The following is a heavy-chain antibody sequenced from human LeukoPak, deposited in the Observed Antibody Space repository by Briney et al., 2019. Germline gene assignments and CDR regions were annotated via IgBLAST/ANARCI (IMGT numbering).Heavy chain of an antibody. CDR1: GDSVSNNA. CDR3: ARGWARDGFNI. D-gene: IGHD6-13*01. Sequence: SQTLSLTCVISGDSVSNNASHWVRQTPSGGLECLGRTYYDSKWYNHYAESVKSRISINPDTSKNQFSLQLNSVTPEDTAVYYCARGWARDGFNIWSQGTMVTVSS. V-gene: IGHV6-1*01. J-gene: IGHJ3*02. CDR2: TYYDSKWYN.